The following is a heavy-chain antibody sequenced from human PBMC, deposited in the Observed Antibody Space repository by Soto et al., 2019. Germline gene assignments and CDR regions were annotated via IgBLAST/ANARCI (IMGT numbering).Heavy chain of an antibody. CDR3: ARDSYDSSGYSFDY. J-gene: IGHJ4*02. CDR2: IYYSGST. D-gene: IGHD3-22*01. CDR1: GGSSSSGDYY. V-gene: IGHV4-30-4*01. Sequence: QVQLQESGPGLVKPSQTMSLTCTVSGGSSSSGDYYWSWISKPPGKGLEWIGYIYYSGSTYYNPSLKSRVTISVDTSKNQFSLKLSSVTAADTAVYYCARDSYDSSGYSFDYWGQGTLVTVSS.